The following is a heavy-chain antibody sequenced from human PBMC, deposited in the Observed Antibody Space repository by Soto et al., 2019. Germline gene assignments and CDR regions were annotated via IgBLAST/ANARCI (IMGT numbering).Heavy chain of an antibody. CDR2: IRKDESKK. J-gene: IGHJ3*02. V-gene: IGHV3-7*05. D-gene: IGHD3-22*01. Sequence: EVQLVESGGGLVQPGASLRLSCSASGFTFSDYWMTWVRQAPGKGLEWVANIRKDESKKSYLDSVRGRFTVSRDNARNLLYLQMDSLRAEDTALYYCARDVSPGSCPYYDAFEIWGQGTMVTVSS. CDR3: ARDVSPGSCPYYDAFEI. CDR1: GFTFSDYW.